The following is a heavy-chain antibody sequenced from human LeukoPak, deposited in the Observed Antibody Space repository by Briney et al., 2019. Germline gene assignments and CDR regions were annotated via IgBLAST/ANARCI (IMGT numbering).Heavy chain of an antibody. CDR1: GFSFSSNA. CDR3: ATEADTAMLDY. CDR2: VSPSGGVT. V-gene: IGHV3-23*01. D-gene: IGHD5-18*01. J-gene: IGHJ4*02. Sequence: GGSLRLSCADSGFSFSSNAMSWVRQAPGKGLEWVSTVSPSGGVTYYADSVKGRFTISRDNAKNSLYLQMNSLRAEDTAVYYCATEADTAMLDYWGQGTLVTVSS.